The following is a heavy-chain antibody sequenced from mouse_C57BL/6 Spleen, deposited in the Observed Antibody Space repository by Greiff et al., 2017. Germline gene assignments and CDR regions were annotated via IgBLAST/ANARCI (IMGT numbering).Heavy chain of an antibody. V-gene: IGHV1-72*01. J-gene: IGHJ4*01. CDR3: ARYGGPRLDAMDY. CDR1: GYTFTSYW. CDR2: IDPNSGGK. D-gene: IGHD1-2*01. Sequence: QVQLQQPGAELVKPGASVKLSCKASGYTFTSYWMHWVKQRPGRGLEWIGRIDPNSGGKKYNEKFKSKAILTVDKPSSNAYMQLSSLTSEDSAVYECARYGGPRLDAMDYWGQGTSVTVSS.